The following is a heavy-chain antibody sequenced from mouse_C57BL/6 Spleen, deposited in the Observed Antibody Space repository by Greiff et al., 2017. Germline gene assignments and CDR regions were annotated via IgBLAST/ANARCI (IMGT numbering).Heavy chain of an antibody. CDR3: ARDFYYYGSSYGYWYCDV. CDR2: INYDGSST. Sequence: EVKLMESEGGLVQPGSSMKLSCTASGFTFSDYYMAWVRQVPEKGLEWVANINYDGSSTYYLDSLKSRFIISRDNAKNILYLQMSSLKSEDTATYYCARDFYYYGSSYGYWYCDVWGTGTTVTVSS. CDR1: GFTFSDYY. D-gene: IGHD1-1*01. V-gene: IGHV5-16*01. J-gene: IGHJ1*03.